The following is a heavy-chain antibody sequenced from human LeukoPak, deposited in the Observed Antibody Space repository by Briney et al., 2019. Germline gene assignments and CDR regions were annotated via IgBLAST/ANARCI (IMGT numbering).Heavy chain of an antibody. J-gene: IGHJ4*02. V-gene: IGHV3-7*01. CDR3: ARDRLCEY. CDR1: GFTFSSYA. Sequence: GGSLRLSCAASGFTFSSYAMSWVRQAPGKGLEWVANIKQDGSEKYYVDSVKGRFTISRDNAKNSLYLQMNSLRAEDTAVYYCARDRLCEYWGQGTLVTVSS. CDR2: IKQDGSEK. D-gene: IGHD2/OR15-2a*01.